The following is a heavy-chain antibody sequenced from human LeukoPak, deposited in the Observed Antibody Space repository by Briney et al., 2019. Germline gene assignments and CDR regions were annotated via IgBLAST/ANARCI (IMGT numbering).Heavy chain of an antibody. CDR1: GGSISSGGYY. Sequence: PSQTLSLTYTVSGGSISSGGYYWSWIRQPPGKGLEWIGYIYHSGSTYYNPSLKSRVTISVDRSKNQFSLKLSSATAADTAVYYCAREGRFDPWGQGTLVTVSS. CDR2: IYHSGST. D-gene: IGHD3-3*01. V-gene: IGHV4-30-2*01. J-gene: IGHJ5*02. CDR3: AREGRFDP.